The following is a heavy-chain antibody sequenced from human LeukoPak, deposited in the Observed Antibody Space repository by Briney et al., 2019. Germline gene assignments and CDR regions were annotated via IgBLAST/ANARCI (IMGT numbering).Heavy chain of an antibody. J-gene: IGHJ4*02. Sequence: GASVKVSCKASGYTFTGYYMHWVRQAPGQGLEWMGWINPNSGGTNYAQKFQGRVTMTRDTSISTAYMELSSLRSEDTAVYYCASSLEWFGELFYFDYWGQGTLVTVSS. CDR1: GYTFTGYY. D-gene: IGHD3-10*01. CDR3: ASSLEWFGELFYFDY. V-gene: IGHV1-2*02. CDR2: INPNSGGT.